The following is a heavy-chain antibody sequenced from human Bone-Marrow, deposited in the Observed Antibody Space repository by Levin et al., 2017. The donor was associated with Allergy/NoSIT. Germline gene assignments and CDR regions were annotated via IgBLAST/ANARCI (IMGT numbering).Heavy chain of an antibody. V-gene: IGHV3-21*06. CDR1: GFSFSSYG. Sequence: SGGSLRLSCAAPGFSFSSYGINWVRQAPGKGLEWVSCISSRSVAIYYADSVTGRFTISRDNDRNSVYPQLNDLRAEDTAVYYCARDHLPSTNYDGYNVYGMDVWGQGTTVTVSS. J-gene: IGHJ6*02. CDR2: ISSRSVAI. D-gene: IGHD4-23*01. CDR3: ARDHLPSTNYDGYNVYGMDV.